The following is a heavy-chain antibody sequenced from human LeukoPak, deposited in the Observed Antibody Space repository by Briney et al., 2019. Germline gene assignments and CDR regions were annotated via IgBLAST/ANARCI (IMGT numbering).Heavy chain of an antibody. V-gene: IGHV3-23*01. D-gene: IGHD4-17*01. J-gene: IGHJ4*02. CDR2: ISGSGDNT. Sequence: GGSLRLSCAASGFTFSSYAMSWVRQAPGKGLEWVSSISGSGDNTCYADSVKDRFSISRDNSKTTVSLRMNSLRAEDTAVYYCAKGRGTAVTSAANYWGQGTLVTVSS. CDR1: GFTFSSYA. CDR3: AKGRGTAVTSAANY.